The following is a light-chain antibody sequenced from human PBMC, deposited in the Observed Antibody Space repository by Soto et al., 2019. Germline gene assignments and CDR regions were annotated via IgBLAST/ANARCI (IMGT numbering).Light chain of an antibody. V-gene: IGLV2-14*01. CDR1: SSDVGGYNY. J-gene: IGLJ1*01. Sequence: QSALTQPASVSGSPGQSITISCTGTSSDVGGYNYVSWYQQHPGKAPKLMIYDVSHRPSGISNRFSGSKSGNTASLTISGLQAEDEADYYCSSFTSTLTRVFGTGTKLTVL. CDR2: DVS. CDR3: SSFTSTLTRV.